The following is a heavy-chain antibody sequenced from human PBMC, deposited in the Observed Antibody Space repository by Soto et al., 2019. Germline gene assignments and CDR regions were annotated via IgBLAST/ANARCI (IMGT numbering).Heavy chain of an antibody. CDR1: GVTFDDYA. V-gene: IGHV3-9*01. Sequence: ESGGGLVQPGRSLRLSCAPSGVTFDDYAMHWVRQAPGKGLEWVSGISWNSGRRDYADSVKGRFTISRDNAKNSLYLQMNSLRPEDTALYYCVRDIGGSTITTFFDYWGQGILVTVSS. CDR3: VRDIGGSTITTFFDY. D-gene: IGHD4-4*01. J-gene: IGHJ4*02. CDR2: ISWNSGRR.